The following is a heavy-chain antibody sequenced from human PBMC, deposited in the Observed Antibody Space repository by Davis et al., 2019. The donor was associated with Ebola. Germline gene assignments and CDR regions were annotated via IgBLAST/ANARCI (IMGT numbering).Heavy chain of an antibody. Sequence: PGGSLRLSCAASGFIFSKFAMSWVRQAPGKGLEWVSIPSVDGTSYADSVKGRFTIARDNSRNTLYLQMNSLRAEDTALYYCAKGGRIRSPGIGDKWGQGTLVTVSS. CDR2: IPSVDGT. V-gene: IGHV3-23*01. CDR1: GFIFSKFA. D-gene: IGHD3-10*01. CDR3: AKGGRIRSPGIGDK. J-gene: IGHJ4*02.